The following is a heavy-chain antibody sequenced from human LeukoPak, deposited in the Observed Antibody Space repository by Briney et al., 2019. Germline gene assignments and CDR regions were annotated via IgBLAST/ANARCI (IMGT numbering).Heavy chain of an antibody. D-gene: IGHD6-6*01. V-gene: IGHV5-51*01. J-gene: IGHJ5*02. CDR1: GYSFTSYW. Sequence: GESLKISCKGSGYSFTSYWIGWVRRMPGKGLEWMGIIYPGDSDTRYSPSFQGQVTILADKSISTAYLQWSSLKASDTAMYYCARSGIAARQGNWFDPWGQGTLVTVSS. CDR3: ARSGIAARQGNWFDP. CDR2: IYPGDSDT.